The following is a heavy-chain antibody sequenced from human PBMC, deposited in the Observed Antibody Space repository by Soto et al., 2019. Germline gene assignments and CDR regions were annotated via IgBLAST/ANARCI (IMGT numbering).Heavy chain of an antibody. Sequence: GGSLRLSCAASGFTFSSYAMHWVRQAPGKGLEWVAVISYDGSNKYYADSVKGRFTISRDNSKNTLYLQMNSLKAEDTAVYYCAEGSGYYDSSGWCHWGQRTLVIISS. V-gene: IGHV3-30-3*01. CDR1: GFTFSSYA. D-gene: IGHD3-22*01. J-gene: IGHJ4*02. CDR3: AEGSGYYDSSGWCH. CDR2: ISYDGSNK.